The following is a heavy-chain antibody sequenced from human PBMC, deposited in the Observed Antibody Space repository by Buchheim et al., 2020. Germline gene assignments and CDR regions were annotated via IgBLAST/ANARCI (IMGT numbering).Heavy chain of an antibody. Sequence: EVQLVESGGGLVKPGRSLRLNCKASGFRFGDYGLSWFRQAPGKGLEWVGFVRKKVQGGTTEYAAPVKGRFTISRDDSTSIAYLQMNSLKTEDTAVYYCAREVMAVVVAATAFDFWGQGTL. D-gene: IGHD2-15*01. V-gene: IGHV3-49*05. CDR2: VRKKVQGGTT. CDR1: GFRFGDYG. CDR3: AREVMAVVVAATAFDF. J-gene: IGHJ4*02.